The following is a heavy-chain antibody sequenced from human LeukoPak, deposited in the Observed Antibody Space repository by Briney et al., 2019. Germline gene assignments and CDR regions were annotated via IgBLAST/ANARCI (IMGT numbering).Heavy chain of an antibody. CDR1: GYTFTSYG. CDR2: ISAYNGNT. Sequence: VASVKVSCKASGYTFTSYGISWVRQAPGQGLEWMGWISAYNGNTNYAQKLQGRVTMTTDTSTSTAYMELRSLRSDDTAVYYCARAARPDMDLDYWGQGSLVTVSS. J-gene: IGHJ4*02. CDR3: ARAARPDMDLDY. V-gene: IGHV1-18*01. D-gene: IGHD6-6*01.